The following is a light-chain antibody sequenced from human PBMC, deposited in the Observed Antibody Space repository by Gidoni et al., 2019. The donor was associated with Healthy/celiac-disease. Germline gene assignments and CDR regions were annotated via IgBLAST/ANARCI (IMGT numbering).Light chain of an antibody. CDR1: SSNIGSNY. J-gene: IGLJ3*02. CDR2: RNN. CDR3: AAWDDSLSGPV. Sequence: QSVLPQPPSASGTPGQRVTISCSGSSSNIGSNYVYWYQQLPGTAPKLLIYRNNQRPSGGPDRFAGSKSGTSASLAISGLRSEDEADYYCAAWDDSLSGPVFGGGTKLTVL. V-gene: IGLV1-47*01.